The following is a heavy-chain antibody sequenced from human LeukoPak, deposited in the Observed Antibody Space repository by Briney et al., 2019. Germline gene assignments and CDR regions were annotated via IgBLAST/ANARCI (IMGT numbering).Heavy chain of an antibody. CDR1: GFAFGTYS. V-gene: IGHV3-21*01. D-gene: IGHD3-22*01. CDR2: VSTAGSFI. Sequence: GGSLRLSCAAPGFAFGTYSMNWVRQAPGKGLEWVSSVSTAGSFIYYADSVKGRFTISRDNAQNSLFLQMSSLRADDTAVYYCARDVSYDSSGDAFDIWGQGTMVTVSS. CDR3: ARDVSYDSSGDAFDI. J-gene: IGHJ3*02.